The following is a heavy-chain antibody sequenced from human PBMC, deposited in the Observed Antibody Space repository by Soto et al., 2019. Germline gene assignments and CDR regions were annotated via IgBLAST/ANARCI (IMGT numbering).Heavy chain of an antibody. J-gene: IGHJ4*02. CDR3: ATLRVCSSSWYCRFEVFDY. V-gene: IGHV3-48*03. CDR1: GFTFSSYE. Sequence: PGGSLRLSCAASGFTFSSYEMNWVRQAPGKGLEWVSYISSSGSTIYYADSVKGRFTISRDNAKNSLYLQMNSLRAEDTAVYYCATLRVCSSSWYCRFEVFDYWGQGTLVTVSS. CDR2: ISSSGSTI. D-gene: IGHD6-13*01.